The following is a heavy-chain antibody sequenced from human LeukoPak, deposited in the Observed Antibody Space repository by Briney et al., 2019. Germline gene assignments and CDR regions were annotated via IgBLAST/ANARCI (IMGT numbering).Heavy chain of an antibody. J-gene: IGHJ4*02. CDR3: ARVMPYYDSSGYPFDY. CDR2: ISSSGST. Sequence: SETLSLTCSVSGGSITSYYWSWIRQPPGKGLEWIGYISSSGSTNYNPSLKSRVTMSVDTSKNQFSLKLSSVTAADTAVYYCARVMPYYDSSGYPFDYWGQGTLVTVSS. D-gene: IGHD3-22*01. V-gene: IGHV4-59*01. CDR1: GGSITSYY.